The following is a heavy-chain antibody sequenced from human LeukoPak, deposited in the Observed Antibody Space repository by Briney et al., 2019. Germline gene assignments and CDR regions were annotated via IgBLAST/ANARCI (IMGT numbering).Heavy chain of an antibody. J-gene: IGHJ4*02. Sequence: PGGSLRLSCAASGFTFSSYGMHWVRQAPGKGLEWVSYISSSGSTIYYADSVKGRFTISRDNAKNSLYLQMNGLRAEDTAVYYCARDYGVNDYWGQGTLVTVSS. CDR3: ARDYGVNDY. D-gene: IGHD4-17*01. V-gene: IGHV3-48*04. CDR1: GFTFSSYG. CDR2: ISSSGSTI.